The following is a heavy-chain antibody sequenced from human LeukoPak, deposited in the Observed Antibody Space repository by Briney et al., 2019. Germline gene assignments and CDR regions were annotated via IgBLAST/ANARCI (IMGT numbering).Heavy chain of an antibody. CDR1: GLTFSSYG. D-gene: IGHD3-10*01. CDR2: IWYDGSNK. V-gene: IGHV3-33*01. Sequence: TGGSLRLSCAASGLTFSSYGMHWVRQAPGKGLEWVAVIWYDGSNKYYADSVKGRFTISRDNSKNTLYLQMNSLRAEDTAVYYCARDHGIHFYGAGSFYFDYWGQGTLVTVSS. CDR3: ARDHGIHFYGAGSFYFDY. J-gene: IGHJ4*02.